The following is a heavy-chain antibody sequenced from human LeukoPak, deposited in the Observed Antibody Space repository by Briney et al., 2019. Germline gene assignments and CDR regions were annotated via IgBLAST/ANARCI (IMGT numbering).Heavy chain of an antibody. CDR1: GFTFSNAW. D-gene: IGHD4-17*01. V-gene: IGHV3-15*01. Sequence: GRSLRLSCAASGFTFSNAWMSWVRQAPGKGLEWVGRIKSKTDGGTTDYAAPVKGRFTISRDDSKNTLYLQMNSLKTEDTAVYYCTTGYYGDSYFDYWGQGTLATVSS. CDR3: TTGYYGDSYFDY. J-gene: IGHJ4*02. CDR2: IKSKTDGGTT.